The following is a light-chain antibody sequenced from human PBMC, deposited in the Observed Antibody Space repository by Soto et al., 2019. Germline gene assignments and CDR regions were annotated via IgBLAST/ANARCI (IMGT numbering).Light chain of an antibody. CDR2: EVS. CDR3: SSYAGSNNLV. Sequence: QSALTQPPSASGSPGQSVTISCTGTSSDVDDYKFVSWYQQYPGKAPKLMIYEVSKRPSGVPDRFSGSKSGNTASLTVSGLQAEDEADYYCSSYAGSNNLVFGGGTKLTVL. V-gene: IGLV2-8*01. J-gene: IGLJ3*02. CDR1: SSDVDDYKF.